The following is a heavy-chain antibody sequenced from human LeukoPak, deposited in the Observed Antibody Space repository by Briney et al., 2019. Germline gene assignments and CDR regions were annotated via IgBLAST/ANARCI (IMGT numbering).Heavy chain of an antibody. CDR1: GFTFGNYA. Sequence: GGSLRLSCTASGFTFGNYAVTWVRQAPGKGLEWVGFIRSKPYGGTAEYAASVQGRFTISRDDSKAIAYLEMNSLKTEDTAVYYCSRYGFVGADFDYWGRGTLATVSS. CDR2: IRSKPYGGTA. J-gene: IGHJ4*02. CDR3: SRYGFVGADFDY. V-gene: IGHV3-49*04. D-gene: IGHD1-26*01.